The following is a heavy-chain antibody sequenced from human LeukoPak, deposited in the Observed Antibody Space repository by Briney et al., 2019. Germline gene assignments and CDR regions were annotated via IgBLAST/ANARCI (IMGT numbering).Heavy chain of an antibody. CDR3: ARGESIAVAGSFDY. CDR2: INHSGST. D-gene: IGHD6-19*01. Sequence: PSETLSLTCAVYGGSFSGYCWSWIRQPPGKGLEWIGEINHSGSTNYNPSLKSRVTISVDTSKNQFSLQLNSVTPEDTAVYYCARGESIAVAGSFDYWGQGTLVTVSS. V-gene: IGHV4-34*01. J-gene: IGHJ4*02. CDR1: GGSFSGYC.